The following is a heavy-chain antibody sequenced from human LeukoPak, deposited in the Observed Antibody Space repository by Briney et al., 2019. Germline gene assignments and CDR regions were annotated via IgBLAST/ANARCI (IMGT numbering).Heavy chain of an antibody. CDR3: ARVRRYSGYGPPNWFDP. J-gene: IGHJ5*02. Sequence: GGSLRLSCAASGFTVSSNYMSWVRQAPGKGLEWVSVIYSGGSTSYADSVKGRFTVSRDNSKNTVYLQMNSLRAEDTAVYSRARVRRYSGYGPPNWFDPWGQGTLVTVSS. CDR2: IYSGGST. D-gene: IGHD5-12*01. V-gene: IGHV3-53*01. CDR1: GFTVSSNY.